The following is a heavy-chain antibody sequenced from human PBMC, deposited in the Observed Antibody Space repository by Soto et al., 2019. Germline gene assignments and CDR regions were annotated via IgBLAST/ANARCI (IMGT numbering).Heavy chain of an antibody. Sequence: ASVKVSCKASGYTFTNNVINWVRQAPGQGLEWMGWISGYNGDTNYAQKFQGRVSMTRNTSISTAYMELNSLRSEDTAVYYCAGERTVAGNDYWGQGTLVTVSS. CDR1: GYTFTNNV. CDR3: AGERTVAGNDY. D-gene: IGHD6-19*01. V-gene: IGHV1-8*01. J-gene: IGHJ4*02. CDR2: ISGYNGDT.